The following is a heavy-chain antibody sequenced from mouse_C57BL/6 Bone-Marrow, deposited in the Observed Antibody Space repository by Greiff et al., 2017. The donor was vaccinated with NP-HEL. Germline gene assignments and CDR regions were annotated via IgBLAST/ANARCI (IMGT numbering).Heavy chain of an antibody. D-gene: IGHD2-12*01. CDR1: GFNIKNTY. J-gene: IGHJ3*01. CDR3: ANNYERESWFAY. CDR2: IDPSNGYT. V-gene: IGHV14-3*01. Sequence: VQLKESVAELVRPGASVKLSCTASGFNIKNTYMHWVKQRPEQGLEWIGMIDPSNGYTNYAPKFKGKATLTVDTSSTTAYLQLSSLTSEDTAIYYCANNYERESWFAYWGQGTLVTVSA.